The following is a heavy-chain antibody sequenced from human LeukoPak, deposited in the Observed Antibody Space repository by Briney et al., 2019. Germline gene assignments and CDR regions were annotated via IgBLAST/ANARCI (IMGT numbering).Heavy chain of an antibody. CDR1: GFTFSSYW. CDR2: IKQDGSEK. V-gene: IGHV3-7*01. CDR3: AREYA. D-gene: IGHD2-8*01. Sequence: PGGSLRLSCAASGFTFSSYWVSWVRQAPGKGLEWVANIKQDGSEKYYVDSVKGRFTISRDNAKNSLYLQMNSLRAEDTAVYYCAREYAWGQGTLVTVSS. J-gene: IGHJ5*02.